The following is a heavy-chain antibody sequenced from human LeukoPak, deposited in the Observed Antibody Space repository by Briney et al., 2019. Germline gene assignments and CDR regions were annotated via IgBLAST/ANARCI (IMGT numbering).Heavy chain of an antibody. Sequence: GGSLRLSCAASGLPFSDVWMSWVRQAPGKGLEWVGRIKSKTDGGTADYAAPVKGRFTFSRDDSKNTLYLQMNSLNTEDTAVYYCTTDWYYYDSSGYYPIFWGQGTLVTVSS. J-gene: IGHJ4*02. CDR3: TTDWYYYDSSGYYPIF. CDR1: GLPFSDVW. V-gene: IGHV3-15*01. D-gene: IGHD3-22*01. CDR2: IKSKTDGGTA.